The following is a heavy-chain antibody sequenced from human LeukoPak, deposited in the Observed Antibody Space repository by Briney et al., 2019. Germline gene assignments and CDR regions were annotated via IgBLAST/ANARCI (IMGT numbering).Heavy chain of an antibody. CDR3: ARYYCSEGTCRYFDY. V-gene: IGHV4-4*09. J-gene: IGHJ4*02. CDR1: GGSINGYF. CDR2: VYSSGFT. D-gene: IGHD2-21*01. Sequence: PSGTLSLTCTVSGGSINGYFWSWIRQPPGKGLQWIGFVYSSGFTNYNPSLKSRVSISLDTSKTQFSLELSSVTAADTAMYYCARYYCSEGTCRYFDYWGQGTVVTVSS.